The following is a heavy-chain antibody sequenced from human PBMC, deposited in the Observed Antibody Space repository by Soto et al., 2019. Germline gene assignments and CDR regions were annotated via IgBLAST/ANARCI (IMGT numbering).Heavy chain of an antibody. J-gene: IGHJ6*02. V-gene: IGHV3-7*01. Sequence: GGSLRLSCAASGFTFSSYWMSWVRQAPGKGLEWVANIKQDGSEKYYVDSVKGRFTISRDNAKNSLYLQMNSLRAEDTAVYICARDYTPRCSRTSCTLWSGMDVWGQGTTVTVSS. CDR3: ARDYTPRCSRTSCTLWSGMDV. CDR2: IKQDGSEK. D-gene: IGHD2-2*01. CDR1: GFTFSSYW.